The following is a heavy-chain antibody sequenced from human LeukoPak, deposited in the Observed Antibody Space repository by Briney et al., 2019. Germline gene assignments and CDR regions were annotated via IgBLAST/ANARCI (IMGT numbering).Heavy chain of an antibody. V-gene: IGHV4-59*02. Sequence: SETLSLTCTVSGVSVSRYYMTWIRQPPGKGLEWISYIYSSASTNYEPSLKSRFTMSRDSSKNTLFLQMNSLSAADTAVYYCGRVRADSSNDAFDIWGQGTMVTVSS. CDR2: IYSSAST. J-gene: IGHJ3*02. D-gene: IGHD6-6*01. CDR1: GVSVSRYY. CDR3: GRVRADSSNDAFDI.